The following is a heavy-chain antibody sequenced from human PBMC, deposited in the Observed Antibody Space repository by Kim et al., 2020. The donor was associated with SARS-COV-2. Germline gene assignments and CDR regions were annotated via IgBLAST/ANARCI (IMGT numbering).Heavy chain of an antibody. CDR2: IYYSGST. J-gene: IGHJ3*02. CDR1: GGSISSSSYY. CDR3: ARHRVVIAHPQGDAFDI. Sequence: SETLSLTCTVSGGSISSSSYYWGWIRQPPGKGLEWIGSIYYSGSTYYNPSLKSRVTISVDTSKNQFSLKLSSVTAADTAVYYCARHRVVIAHPQGDAFDIWGQGTMVTVSS. D-gene: IGHD2-21*01. V-gene: IGHV4-39*01.